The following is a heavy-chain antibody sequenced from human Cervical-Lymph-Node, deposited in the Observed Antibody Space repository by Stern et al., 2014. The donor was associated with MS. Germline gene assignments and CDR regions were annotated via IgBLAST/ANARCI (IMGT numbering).Heavy chain of an antibody. V-gene: IGHV1-2*06. D-gene: IGHD5-18*01. CDR2: TNPNSGDS. CDR3: ARERGRAGPAMADY. J-gene: IGHJ4*02. Sequence: VQLVESGVEVKKPGASVVISCKAAGYSFTGNYIHWLRQAPGQGLEGMGRTNPNSGDSNYAMKFQGRVTMTRDTSITTAYMNLNRLGIDDTAVYYCARERGRAGPAMADYWGQGTLVTVSS. CDR1: GYSFTGNY.